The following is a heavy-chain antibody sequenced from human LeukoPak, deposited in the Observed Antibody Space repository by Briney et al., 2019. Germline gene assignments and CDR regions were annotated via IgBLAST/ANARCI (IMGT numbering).Heavy chain of an antibody. CDR2: ISAYNGNT. CDR1: GYTFTSYG. J-gene: IGHJ4*02. D-gene: IGHD2-21*02. Sequence: GASVKVSCKASGYTFTSYGISWVRQAPGQGLEWMGWISAYNGNTNYAQKLQGRVTTTTDTSTSTAYMELRSLRSDDTAVYYCAVTALTLPFDYWGQGTLVTVSS. CDR3: AVTALTLPFDY. V-gene: IGHV1-18*01.